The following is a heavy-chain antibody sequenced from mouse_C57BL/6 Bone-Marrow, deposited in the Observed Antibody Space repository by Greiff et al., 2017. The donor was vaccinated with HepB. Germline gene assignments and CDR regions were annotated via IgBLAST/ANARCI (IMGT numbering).Heavy chain of an antibody. D-gene: IGHD2-4*01. Sequence: EVQLVESGGGLVKPGGSLKLSCAASGFTFSSYAMSWVRQTPEKRLEWVATISDGGSYTYYPDNVKGRFTISRDNAKNNLYLQMSHLKSEDTAMYYCARERGDYDWFAYWGQGTLVTVSA. CDR3: ARERGDYDWFAY. CDR1: GFTFSSYA. J-gene: IGHJ3*01. CDR2: ISDGGSYT. V-gene: IGHV5-4*01.